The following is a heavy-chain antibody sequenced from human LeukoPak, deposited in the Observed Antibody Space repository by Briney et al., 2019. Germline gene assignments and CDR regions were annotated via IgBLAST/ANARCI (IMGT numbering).Heavy chain of an antibody. CDR3: ARDKPDFYDSITGFDP. CDR1: GFTFSDYY. CDR2: ISSSGSTI. J-gene: IGHJ5*02. D-gene: IGHD3-3*01. V-gene: IGHV3-11*01. Sequence: GGSLRLSCAASGFTFSDYYMSWIRQAPGKGLEWVSYISSSGSTIYYADSVKGRFTISRDNAKNSLYLQMNSLRAEDTAVYYCARDKPDFYDSITGFDPWGQGTLVTVSS.